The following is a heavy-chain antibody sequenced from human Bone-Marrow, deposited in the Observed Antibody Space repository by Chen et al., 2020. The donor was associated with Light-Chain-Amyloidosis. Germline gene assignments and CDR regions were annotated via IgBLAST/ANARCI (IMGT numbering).Heavy chain of an antibody. Sequence: QVQLRESGPGLVKPSETLSLTCTVSGDSITDYYWSWIRQPPGKGLEWIGYVFYGGGTSYNPSLKSRVSISVDTSKNQVSLTMSSVTAADTAVYHCAKVWLDAFNLWGPGTMVTVSS. D-gene: IGHD5-12*01. CDR1: GDSITDYY. V-gene: IGHV4-59*01. J-gene: IGHJ3*01. CDR3: AKVWLDAFNL. CDR2: VFYGGGT.